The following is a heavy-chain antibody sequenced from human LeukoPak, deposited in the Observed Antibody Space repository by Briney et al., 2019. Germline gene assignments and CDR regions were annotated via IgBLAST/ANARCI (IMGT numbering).Heavy chain of an antibody. D-gene: IGHD6-19*01. J-gene: IGHJ4*02. CDR1: GFTFSSYE. CDR2: ISSSGRTI. V-gene: IGHV3-48*03. CDR3: ARVLVASGWYAFHDY. Sequence: QPGGSLRLSCAAYGFTFSSYEMNWVRQAPGKGLEWVSYISSSGRTIYYADSVKGRFTISRDNAKNSLYLQMNSLRAEDTAVYCGARVLVASGWYAFHDYWGQGTLVTVSS.